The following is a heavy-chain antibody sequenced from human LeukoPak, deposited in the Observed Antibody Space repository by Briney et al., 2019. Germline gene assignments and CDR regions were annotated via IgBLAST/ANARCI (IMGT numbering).Heavy chain of an antibody. V-gene: IGHV4-61*02. CDR1: GGSISSGSYY. Sequence: PSQTLSLTCTVSGGSISSGSYYWIWIRQPAGKGLEWIGRIYTSGSTNYTPSLKSRVTISVDTSQNQFSLKLSSVTAADTAVYYCARDPVIVDSSGYYHDYYGMDVWGQGTTDTVSS. D-gene: IGHD3-22*01. CDR3: ARDPVIVDSSGYYHDYYGMDV. CDR2: IYTSGST. J-gene: IGHJ6*02.